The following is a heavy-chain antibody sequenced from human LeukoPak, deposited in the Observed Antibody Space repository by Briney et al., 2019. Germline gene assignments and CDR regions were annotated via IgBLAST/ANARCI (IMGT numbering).Heavy chain of an antibody. D-gene: IGHD3-9*01. CDR2: ISWNSGSI. Sequence: PGGSLRLSCAASGFTFDDYAMHWVRQAPGKGLEWVSGISWNSGSIGYADSVKGRFTISRDNAKNSLYLQMNSLRAEDTALYYCAKDIGTNYDILTGYLDYWGQGTLVTVSS. CDR3: AKDIGTNYDILTGYLDY. V-gene: IGHV3-9*01. CDR1: GFTFDDYA. J-gene: IGHJ4*02.